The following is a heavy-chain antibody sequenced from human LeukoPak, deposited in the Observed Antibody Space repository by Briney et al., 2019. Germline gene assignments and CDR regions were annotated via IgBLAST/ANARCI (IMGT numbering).Heavy chain of an antibody. CDR1: GGSISSSSYY. D-gene: IGHD3-16*01. V-gene: IGHV4-39*01. Sequence: PSETLSLTCTVSGGSISSSSYYWGWIRQPPGKGLEWIGTIYYSGSTHYNPSLKSRVTILVDTSKNQFSLKGSAVTAADTAVYYCARLGGEITLDATPYRQLWLYYFDYWGQGTLVTVSS. CDR2: IYYSGST. CDR3: ARLGGEITLDATPYRQLWLYYFDY. J-gene: IGHJ4*02.